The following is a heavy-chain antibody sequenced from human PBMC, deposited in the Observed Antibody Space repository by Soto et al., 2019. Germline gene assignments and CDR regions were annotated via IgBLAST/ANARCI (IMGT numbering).Heavy chain of an antibody. D-gene: IGHD5-18*01. CDR2: IYYSGST. CDR1: GGSISSGDYY. J-gene: IGHJ5*02. V-gene: IGHV4-30-4*01. CDR3: ARDANYVDTAMALRFNWFDP. Sequence: SETLSLTCTVSGGSISSGDYYWSWIRQPPGKGLEWIGYIYYSGSTYYNPSLKSRVTISVDTSKNQFSLKLSSVTAADTAVYYCARDANYVDTAMALRFNWFDPWGQGT.